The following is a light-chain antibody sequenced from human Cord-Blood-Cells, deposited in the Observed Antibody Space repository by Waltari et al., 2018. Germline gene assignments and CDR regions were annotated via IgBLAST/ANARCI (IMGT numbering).Light chain of an antibody. CDR3: QQYKNWPWT. CDR2: GGS. CDR1: QSVSSN. J-gene: IGKJ1*01. Sequence: EIVMTQSPATLSVSPGERATLSCRASQSVSSNLAWYQQAPGQAPRLLIYGGSTRATGIPGRFSGSGCGTEFTLTISSLQSEDFAVYYCQQYKNWPWTFGQGTKVEIK. V-gene: IGKV3-15*01.